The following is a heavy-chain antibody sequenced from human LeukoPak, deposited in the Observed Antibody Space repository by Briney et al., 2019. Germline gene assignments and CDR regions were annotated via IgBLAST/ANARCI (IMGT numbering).Heavy chain of an antibody. J-gene: IGHJ4*02. V-gene: IGHV3-48*03. CDR2: ISSSGSTI. D-gene: IGHD3-9*01. CDR3: ARDGRYFDWSSFDY. Sequence: GGSLRLSCAASGFTFSSYEMNWVRQAPGKGLEWVSYISSSGSTIYYADSVKGRFTISRDNAKNSLYVQMNSLRAEDTAVYCCARDGRYFDWSSFDYWGQGTLVTVSS. CDR1: GFTFSSYE.